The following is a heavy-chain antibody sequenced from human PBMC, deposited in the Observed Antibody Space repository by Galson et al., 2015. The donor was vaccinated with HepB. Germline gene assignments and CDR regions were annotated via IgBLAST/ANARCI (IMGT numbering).Heavy chain of an antibody. D-gene: IGHD3-10*01. CDR3: ARGLLWFGELSPLGY. CDR2: INAGNGNT. Sequence: SVKVSCKASGYTFSGYHVHWVRQAPGQRLEWMGWINAGNGNTKYSQKFQGRVTITRDTSASTAYMELSSLRSEDTAVYYCARGLLWFGELSPLGYWGQGTLVTVSS. J-gene: IGHJ4*02. CDR1: GYTFSGYH. V-gene: IGHV1-3*01.